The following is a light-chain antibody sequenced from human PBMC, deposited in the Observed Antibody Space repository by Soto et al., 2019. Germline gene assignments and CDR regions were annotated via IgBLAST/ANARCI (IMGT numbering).Light chain of an antibody. CDR2: STN. V-gene: IGLV8-61*01. CDR1: SASVLTSYY. Sequence: QAVVSQAPSFSVSPGETVTLTCGLTSASVLTSYYPSWYQQTPGQAPRTLIYSTNIRSSWVPDRFSGSILGNKAALTITGAQADDESDYYCALYVGSGTVVFGGGTKVTVL. CDR3: ALYVGSGTVV. J-gene: IGLJ2*01.